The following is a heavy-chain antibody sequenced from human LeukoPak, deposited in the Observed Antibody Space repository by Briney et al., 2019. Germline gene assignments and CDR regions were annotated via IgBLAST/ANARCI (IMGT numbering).Heavy chain of an antibody. Sequence: GGSLRLSCAASGFTFSSYAMHWVRQAPGKGLEWVAVISYDGSNKYYADSVKGRFTISRDNSKNTLYLQMNSLRAEDTAVYYCAKDEYSSGWPYGMDVWGQGTTVTVSS. CDR2: ISYDGSNK. V-gene: IGHV3-30-3*01. CDR3: AKDEYSSGWPYGMDV. J-gene: IGHJ6*02. D-gene: IGHD6-19*01. CDR1: GFTFSSYA.